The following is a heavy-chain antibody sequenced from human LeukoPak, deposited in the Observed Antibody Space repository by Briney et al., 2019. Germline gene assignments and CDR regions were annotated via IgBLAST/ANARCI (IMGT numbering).Heavy chain of an antibody. D-gene: IGHD6-13*01. Sequence: GGSLRLSCAASGFTFSSYGMHWVRQAPGKGLEWVAFIRYDGSNKYYADSVKGRFTISRDNSKNTLYLQMNSLRSEDTAVYYCARERGSGSSSWYSQGNNWFDPWGQGTLVTVSS. CDR2: IRYDGSNK. J-gene: IGHJ5*02. CDR1: GFTFSSYG. CDR3: ARERGSGSSSWYSQGNNWFDP. V-gene: IGHV3-30*02.